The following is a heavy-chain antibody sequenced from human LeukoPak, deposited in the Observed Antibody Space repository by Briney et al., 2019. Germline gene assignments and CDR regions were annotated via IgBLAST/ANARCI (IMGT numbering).Heavy chain of an antibody. CDR2: INPNSGGT. Sequence: GGSVKVSCKASGYTFTGYYMHWVRQAPGQGLEWMGRINPNSGGTNYAQKFQGRVTMTRDTSISTAYMELSRLRSDDTAVYYCAREGTYYDFWSGSYWFDPWGQGTLVTVSS. V-gene: IGHV1-2*06. J-gene: IGHJ5*02. D-gene: IGHD3-3*01. CDR3: AREGTYYDFWSGSYWFDP. CDR1: GYTFTGYY.